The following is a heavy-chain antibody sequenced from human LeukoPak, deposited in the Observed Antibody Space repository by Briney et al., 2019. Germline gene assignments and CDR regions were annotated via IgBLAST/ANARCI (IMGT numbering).Heavy chain of an antibody. V-gene: IGHV4-39*01. CDR2: FYYSGST. J-gene: IGHJ4*02. D-gene: IGHD3-10*01. CDR1: GDSITTSGYY. Sequence: SETLSLTCTVSGDSITTSGYYWGWIRQPPGKGLEWIGSFYYSGSTYYNPSLKTRVTISVDTSKNHLSLNLRSVTAADTAVYYCVRQSGKTYQYFDYWGQGILVTVS. CDR3: VRQSGKTYQYFDY.